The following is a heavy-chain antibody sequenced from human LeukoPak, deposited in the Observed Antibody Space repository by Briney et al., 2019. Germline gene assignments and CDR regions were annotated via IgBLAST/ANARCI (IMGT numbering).Heavy chain of an antibody. D-gene: IGHD6-13*01. CDR2: INSDGSST. V-gene: IGHV3-74*01. CDR3: ARQQQLVRGGFDY. CDR1: GFTFSSYW. Sequence: GGSLRLSCAASGFTFSSYWMHWVRQAPGKGLVWVSRINSDGSSTSYADSVKGRFTISRDNAKNTLYLQMNSLRAEDTAVYYCARQQQLVRGGFDYWGQGTLVTVSS. J-gene: IGHJ4*02.